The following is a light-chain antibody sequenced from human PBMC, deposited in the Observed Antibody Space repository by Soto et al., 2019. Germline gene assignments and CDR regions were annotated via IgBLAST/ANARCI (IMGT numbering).Light chain of an antibody. Sequence: DIQMTQSPSSLSASVGDRVTITCQASQDISKYLNWYQQKPGKAPKLLIYDASNLEAGVPSRFSGTGSGTFYTFIISSLHPEDFATYHCQQYDSIPFTFGPGTKVDIK. CDR1: QDISKY. V-gene: IGKV1-33*01. CDR3: QQYDSIPFT. J-gene: IGKJ3*01. CDR2: DAS.